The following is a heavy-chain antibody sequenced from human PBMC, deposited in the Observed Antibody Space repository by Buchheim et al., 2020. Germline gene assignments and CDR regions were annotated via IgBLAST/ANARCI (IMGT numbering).Heavy chain of an antibody. V-gene: IGHV3-73*01. D-gene: IGHD5-24*01. CDR3: SRWLKLKGIEL. CDR2: IRLEGNNYAT. J-gene: IGHJ6*02. CDR1: GFALTDSH. Sequence: EVQLVQSGGGLVQPGGSLKLSCAASGFALTDSHVHWVRQASGKGLEWVGRIRLEGNNYATEYAASVKGRFTISSDDTKTTAYLQMNSIKTEDTAGYYCSRWLKLKGIELWGQGTT.